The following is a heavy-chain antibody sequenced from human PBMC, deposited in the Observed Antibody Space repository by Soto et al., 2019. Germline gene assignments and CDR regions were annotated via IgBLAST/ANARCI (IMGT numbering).Heavy chain of an antibody. CDR1: GGSVSSGSYY. CDR3: ARGKGSSGGYFDS. Sequence: QVQLQESGPGLVKPSETLSLTCTVSGGSVSSGSYYWSWIRQSPGKGLEWIGYIFYSGSTDYHPSLKSRLTISLDTSKNQFSLNLSSVTAADTAVYYCARGKGSSGGYFDSWGQGTLVTVSS. D-gene: IGHD3-22*01. J-gene: IGHJ4*02. CDR2: IFYSGST. V-gene: IGHV4-61*01.